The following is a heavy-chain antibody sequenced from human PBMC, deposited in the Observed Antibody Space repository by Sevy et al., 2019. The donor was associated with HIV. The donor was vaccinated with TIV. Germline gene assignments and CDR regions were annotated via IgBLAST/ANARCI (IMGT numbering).Heavy chain of an antibody. J-gene: IGHJ4*02. CDR3: VSLFLCNRGGWSYFDY. D-gene: IGHD6-19*01. V-gene: IGHV3-66*02. Sequence: GGSLRLSCAISGFTVNDKYIIWVRQSPGKGLEGASVIFSSGSTYYEDSAKGHFTISRKNSKNTVYLQMKSLRAEDTVVYYCVSLFLCNRGGWSYFDYWGQGTLVTVSS. CDR2: IFSSGST. CDR1: GFTVNDKY.